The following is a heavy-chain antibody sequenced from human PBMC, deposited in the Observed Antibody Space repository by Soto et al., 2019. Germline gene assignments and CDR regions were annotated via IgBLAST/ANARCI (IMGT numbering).Heavy chain of an antibody. Sequence: ASVKVSCKVSGYALTELSMHWVRQAPGKGLEWVGGFDPEDGETIYAQKFQGRVTMTEDTSTDTAYMELSSLRSEDTAVYYCASRSLYSNSPGIWWFDPWGQGTLVTVSS. CDR3: ASRSLYSNSPGIWWFDP. D-gene: IGHD6-6*01. J-gene: IGHJ5*02. CDR1: GYALTELS. V-gene: IGHV1-24*01. CDR2: FDPEDGET.